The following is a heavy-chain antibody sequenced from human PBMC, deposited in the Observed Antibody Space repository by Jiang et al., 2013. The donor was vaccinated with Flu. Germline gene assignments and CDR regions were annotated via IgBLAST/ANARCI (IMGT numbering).Heavy chain of an antibody. CDR3: ARGLAYCGGDCYSRGGSGAFDI. CDR1: GGSISSYY. CDR2: IYYSGST. J-gene: IGHJ3*02. V-gene: IGHV4-59*08. D-gene: IGHD2-21*02. Sequence: LLKPSETLSLTCTVSGGSISSYYWSWIRQPPGKGLEWIGYIYYSGSTNYNPSLKSRVTISVDTSKNQFSLKLSSVTAADTAVYYCARGLAYCGGDCYSRGGSGAFDIWGQGTMVTVSS.